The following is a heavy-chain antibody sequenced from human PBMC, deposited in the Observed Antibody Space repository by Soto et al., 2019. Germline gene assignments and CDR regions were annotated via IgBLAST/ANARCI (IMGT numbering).Heavy chain of an antibody. V-gene: IGHV4-39*01. CDR3: AGSPPRFRYCSGGSCLDYFDY. D-gene: IGHD2-15*01. CDR2: IYYSGST. Sequence: SETLSLTCTVSGGSISSSSYYWGWIRQPPGKGLEWIGSIYYSGSTYYNPSLKSRVTISVDTSKNQFSLKLSSVTAADTAVYYCAGSPPRFRYCSGGSCLDYFDYWGQGTLVTVSS. CDR1: GGSISSSSYY. J-gene: IGHJ4*02.